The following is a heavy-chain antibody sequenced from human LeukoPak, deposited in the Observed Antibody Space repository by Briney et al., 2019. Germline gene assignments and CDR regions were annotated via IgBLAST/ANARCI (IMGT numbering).Heavy chain of an antibody. CDR2: IYPGDSDT. CDR3: ARHVGIVVVPAAMPTYYYMDA. CDR1: GYSFTSYW. V-gene: IGHV5-51*01. D-gene: IGHD2-2*03. Sequence: GGSLQISCKGSGYSFTSYWIGWVRQLPGKGLEWMGIIYPGDSDTRYSPSFQGQVTISADKSISTAYLQWSSLKASDTAMYYCARHVGIVVVPAAMPTYYYMDAWGKGTTVTVSS. J-gene: IGHJ6*03.